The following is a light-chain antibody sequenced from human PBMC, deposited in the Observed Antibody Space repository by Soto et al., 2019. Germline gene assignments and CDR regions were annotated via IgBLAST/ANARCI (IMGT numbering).Light chain of an antibody. J-gene: IGLJ2*01. CDR1: SSNIGINT. Sequence: QSVLTQPPSASGTPGQRVTISCSGSSSNIGINTVNWYHQLPGTAPKLPIYSNNQRPSGVPDRFSGSKSGTSASLAISGLQSEDEADYYCAAWDDSLNGVVFGGGTKLTVL. V-gene: IGLV1-44*01. CDR3: AAWDDSLNGVV. CDR2: SNN.